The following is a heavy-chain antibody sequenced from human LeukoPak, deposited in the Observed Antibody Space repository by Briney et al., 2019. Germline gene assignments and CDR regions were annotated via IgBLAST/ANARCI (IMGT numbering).Heavy chain of an antibody. CDR3: ARDGYYGSGSYDY. Sequence: GRSLRLSCAASGFTFSSYAMHWVRQVPGKGLEWVAIISYDGSNKYYADSVKGRFTISRDNAKNSLYLQMNSLRAEDTAVYYCARDGYYGSGSYDYWGQGTLVTVSS. J-gene: IGHJ4*02. CDR1: GFTFSSYA. CDR2: ISYDGSNK. V-gene: IGHV3-30-3*01. D-gene: IGHD3-10*01.